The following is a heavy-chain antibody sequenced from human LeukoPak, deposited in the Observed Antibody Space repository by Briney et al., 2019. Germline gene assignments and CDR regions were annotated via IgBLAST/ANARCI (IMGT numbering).Heavy chain of an antibody. CDR1: GFSFDDYA. CDR3: AKDDCTAISCSGEGMDV. Sequence: TGRSLRLSCAGSGFSFDDYAMHWVRQAPGKGLEWVSYISWNSGSISYADSVKGRFTISRDNAKNSLYLQMNSLRAEDTALYYCAKDDCTAISCSGEGMDVWGQGTPVTVSS. V-gene: IGHV3-9*01. J-gene: IGHJ6*02. CDR2: ISWNSGSI. D-gene: IGHD2-2*01.